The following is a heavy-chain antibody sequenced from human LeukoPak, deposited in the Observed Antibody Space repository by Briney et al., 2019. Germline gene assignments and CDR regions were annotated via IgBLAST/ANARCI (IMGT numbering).Heavy chain of an antibody. J-gene: IGHJ4*02. CDR1: GGSINTGNW. Sequence: SETLSLTCAVSGGSINTGNWWSWVRQTPGKGLEWIGYIYHSGSTYYNPSLKSRVTISVDRSKNQFSLKLSSVTAADTAVYYCAREGARNSGEDYWGQGTLVTVSS. CDR3: AREGARNSGEDY. V-gene: IGHV4-4*02. CDR2: IYHSGST. D-gene: IGHD6-25*01.